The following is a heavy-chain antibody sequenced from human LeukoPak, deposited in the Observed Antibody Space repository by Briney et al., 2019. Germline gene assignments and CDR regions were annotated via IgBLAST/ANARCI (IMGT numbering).Heavy chain of an antibody. J-gene: IGHJ4*02. V-gene: IGHV3-7*03. D-gene: IGHD3-10*01. Sequence: GGSLRLSCAASGFTFSSYWMSWVRQAPGKGPEWVANIKQDGSEKYYVDSVKGRFTISRDNAKNSLYLQMNSLRAEDTAVHYCASGFGEFTFDYWGQGTLVTVSS. CDR2: IKQDGSEK. CDR3: ASGFGEFTFDY. CDR1: GFTFSSYW.